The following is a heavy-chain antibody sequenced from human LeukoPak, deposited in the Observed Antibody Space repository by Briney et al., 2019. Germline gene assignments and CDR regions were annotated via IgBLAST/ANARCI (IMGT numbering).Heavy chain of an antibody. J-gene: IGHJ4*02. CDR3: AKGGYYGSGSPIISYFDY. V-gene: IGHV3-30*18. Sequence: GRSLRLSCAASGFTFSSYGMHWVRQAPGKGLEWVAVISYDGSNKYYADSVKGRFTISRDNSKNTLYLQMNSLRAEDAAVYYCAKGGYYGSGSPIISYFDYWGQGTLVTASS. CDR1: GFTFSSYG. D-gene: IGHD3-10*01. CDR2: ISYDGSNK.